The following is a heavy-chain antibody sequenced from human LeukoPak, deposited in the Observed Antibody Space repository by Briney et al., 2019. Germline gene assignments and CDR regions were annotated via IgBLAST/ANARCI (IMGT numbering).Heavy chain of an antibody. V-gene: IGHV1-2*02. CDR3: ARVVGLYYYDSSQTTSSFGWFDP. Sequence: ASMKVSCKASGYTFTGYSMHWVRQAPGQGLEWMGWIHPSSGGTNYAQKFQGRVTVTRDTSISTAYMELSRLRSDDTAVYYCARVVGLYYYDSSQTTSSFGWFDPWGQGTLVTVSS. CDR1: GYTFTGYS. J-gene: IGHJ5*02. CDR2: IHPSSGGT. D-gene: IGHD3-22*01.